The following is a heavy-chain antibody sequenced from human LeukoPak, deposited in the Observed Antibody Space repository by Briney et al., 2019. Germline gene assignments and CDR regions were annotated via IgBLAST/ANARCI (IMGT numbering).Heavy chain of an antibody. CDR2: IDNGGNT. J-gene: IGHJ4*02. V-gene: IGHV3-66*01. D-gene: IGHD1-1*01. CDR3: ARERGTTTQNFFDF. CDR1: GFTVSSNY. Sequence: PGGSLRLSCAASGFTVSSNYMSWVRQAPGKGLEWVSVIDNGGNTYYADSVKGRFTIPRDNSKNTLYVQMNSLRAEDTAVYYCARERGTTTQNFFDFWGQGTLVTVSS.